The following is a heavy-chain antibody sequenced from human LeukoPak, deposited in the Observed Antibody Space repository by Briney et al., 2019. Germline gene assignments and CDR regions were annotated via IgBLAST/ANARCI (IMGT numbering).Heavy chain of an antibody. CDR1: GFTFSSYA. CDR3: AKAQISSWDFDY. D-gene: IGHD6-13*01. Sequence: GGSLRLSCAASGFTFSSYAMSWVRQAPGKGLEWVSATSGSGGSTYYADSVKGRFTISRDNSKNTLYLQMNSLRAEDTAVYYCAKAQISSWDFDYWAREPWSPSPQ. CDR2: TSGSGGST. V-gene: IGHV3-23*01. J-gene: IGHJ4*02.